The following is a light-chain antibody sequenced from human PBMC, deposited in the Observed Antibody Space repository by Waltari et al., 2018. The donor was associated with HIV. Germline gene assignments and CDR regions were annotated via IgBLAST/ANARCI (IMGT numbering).Light chain of an antibody. CDR1: SSNIAAGSD. Sequence: QAVLTQPPSVSGAPGLRVTISCTGSSSNIAAGSDVHWYQQLPGTAPKLLIYGNSNRPSGVPDRFSGSKSGTSASLAIAGLQAEDEAEYYCQSYDSSLSGSVFGGGTKLTVL. V-gene: IGLV1-40*01. J-gene: IGLJ2*01. CDR2: GNS. CDR3: QSYDSSLSGSV.